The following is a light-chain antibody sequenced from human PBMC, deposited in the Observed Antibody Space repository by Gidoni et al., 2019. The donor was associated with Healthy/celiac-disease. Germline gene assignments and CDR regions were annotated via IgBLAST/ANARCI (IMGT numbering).Light chain of an antibody. CDR3: CSYAGSWV. J-gene: IGLJ3*02. CDR2: ECS. Sequence: QSALTQPASVSGSPGPSITIACTGTSREVGSYNLVSWYQQHPGKAPKLMIYECSKRPSGVSNRFSGSKSGNTASLTISGRQAEDEADYYCCSYAGSWVFGGGTKLTVL. V-gene: IGLV2-23*01. CDR1: SREVGSYNL.